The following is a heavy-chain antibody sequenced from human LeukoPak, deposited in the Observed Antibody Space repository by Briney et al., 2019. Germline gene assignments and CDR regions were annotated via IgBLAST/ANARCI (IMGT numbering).Heavy chain of an antibody. CDR2: IYYSGST. J-gene: IGHJ5*02. Sequence: SETLSLTCTVSGGSISSYYWSWIRQPPGKGLEWIGYIYYSGSTNYNPSLKSRVTISVDTSKNQFSLKLSSVTAADTAVYYCARSRHHYDILTGYKNWFDPWGQGTLVTVSS. D-gene: IGHD3-9*01. CDR3: ARSRHHYDILTGYKNWFDP. V-gene: IGHV4-59*01. CDR1: GGSISSYY.